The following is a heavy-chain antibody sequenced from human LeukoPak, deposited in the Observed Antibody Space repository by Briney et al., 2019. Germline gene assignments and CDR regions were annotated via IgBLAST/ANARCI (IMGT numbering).Heavy chain of an antibody. J-gene: IGHJ4*02. Sequence: GGTLRLSCAASGFTFSRNGMTWVRQAPGKGLEWVSAISGSGGSTYYADSVKGRFTISRDNSKNTLYLQMNSLRAEDTAVYYSARWTTSFHYWGQGTLVTVSS. CDR3: ARWTTSFHY. CDR1: GFTFSRNG. D-gene: IGHD4-17*01. CDR2: ISGSGGST. V-gene: IGHV3-23*01.